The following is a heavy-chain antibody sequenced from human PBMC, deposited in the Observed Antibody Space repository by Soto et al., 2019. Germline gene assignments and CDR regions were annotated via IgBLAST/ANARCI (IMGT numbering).Heavy chain of an antibody. CDR3: SKDAYDFEAFDI. CDR2: ISGSGGST. V-gene: IGHV3-23*01. D-gene: IGHD3-3*01. Sequence: EVQLLESGGGLVQPGGSLRLSCAASGFSFINYAMSWVRQAPGKGPEWVSFISGSGGSTYYADSVKGRFTISRDTSKKMLYLQMNSLRAEDTAVYFCSKDAYDFEAFDIWGQGTVVTVSS. CDR1: GFSFINYA. J-gene: IGHJ3*02.